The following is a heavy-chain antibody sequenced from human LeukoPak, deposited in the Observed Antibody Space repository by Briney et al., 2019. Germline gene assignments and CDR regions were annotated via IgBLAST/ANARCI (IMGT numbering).Heavy chain of an antibody. CDR2: IKQDGSEK. Sequence: GGPLRLSCGASGFTFSSYWMSWVRQAPGKGLEWVANIKQDGSEKYYVDSVKGRFTISRDNAKNSLYLQMNSLRAEDTAVYYCARDQVAAAPDYWGQGTLVTVSS. CDR1: GFTFSSYW. D-gene: IGHD6-13*01. V-gene: IGHV3-7*01. J-gene: IGHJ4*02. CDR3: ARDQVAAAPDY.